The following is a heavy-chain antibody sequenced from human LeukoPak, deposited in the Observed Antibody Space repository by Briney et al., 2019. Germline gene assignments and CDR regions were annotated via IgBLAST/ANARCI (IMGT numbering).Heavy chain of an antibody. CDR3: ARLEIAAVGGYFDY. CDR1: GGSISSSHW. V-gene: IGHV4-4*02. CDR2: IYHSGST. D-gene: IGHD2-21*01. J-gene: IGHJ4*02. Sequence: SETLSLTCAVSGGSISSSHWWIWVRQPPGKGLEWIGEIYHSGSTTYNPSHKSRVTISVDKSKNQFSLKMNSVTAADTAVYYCARLEIAAVGGYFDYWGQGALVTVSS.